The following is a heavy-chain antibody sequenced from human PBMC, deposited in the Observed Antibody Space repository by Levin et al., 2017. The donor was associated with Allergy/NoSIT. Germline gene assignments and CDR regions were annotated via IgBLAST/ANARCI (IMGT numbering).Heavy chain of an antibody. CDR3: ARLSRILEYYFDY. V-gene: IGHV4-39*01. Sequence: SETLSLTCTVSGGSISSSSYYWGWIRQPPGKGLEWIGSIYYSGSTYYNPSLKSRVTISVDTSKNQFSLKLSSVTAADTAVYYCARLSRILEYYFDYWGQGTLVTVSS. CDR1: GGSISSSSYY. CDR2: IYYSGST. J-gene: IGHJ4*02. D-gene: IGHD2-15*01.